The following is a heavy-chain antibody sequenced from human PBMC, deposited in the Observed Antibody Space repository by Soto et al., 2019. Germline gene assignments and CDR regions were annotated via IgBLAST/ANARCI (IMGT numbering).Heavy chain of an antibody. D-gene: IGHD4-4*01. CDR2: IYYSGST. CDR1: GGSISSGDYY. CDR3: ARGTMTTQIQVRWFDP. V-gene: IGHV4-30-4*01. Sequence: SETLSLTCTVSGGSISSGDYYWSWIRQPPGKGLEWIGYIYYSGSTYYNPSLKSRVTISVDTSKNQFSLKLSSVTAADTAVYYCARGTMTTQIQVRWFDPWVQGTLVTVYS. J-gene: IGHJ5*02.